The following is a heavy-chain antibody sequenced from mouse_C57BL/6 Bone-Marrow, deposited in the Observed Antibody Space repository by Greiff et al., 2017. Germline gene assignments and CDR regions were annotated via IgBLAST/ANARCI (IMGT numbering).Heavy chain of an antibody. CDR3: DGRDYGWYFEF. CDR1: GYTFTSYW. D-gene: IGHD2-4*01. J-gene: IGHJ1*03. Sequence: QVQLQQPGAELVKPGASVKMSCKASGYTFTSYWITWVKQRPGQGLEWIGDIYPGSGSTNYNDKFKIKATLTVDTSSSTAYMQLSSLTSEASEVYACDGRDYGWYFEFCGTGTTVTVSS. CDR2: IYPGSGST. V-gene: IGHV1-55*01.